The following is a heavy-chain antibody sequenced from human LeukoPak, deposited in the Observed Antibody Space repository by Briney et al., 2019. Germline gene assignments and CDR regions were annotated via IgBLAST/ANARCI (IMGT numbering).Heavy chain of an antibody. CDR2: INPNSGGT. CDR1: GYTFTGYY. J-gene: IGHJ4*02. Sequence: ASVKVSCKSSGYTFTGYYMHWVRQAPGQGLEWMGWINPNSGGTNYAQKFQGRVTMTRDTSISTAYMELRSLRSDDTAVYYCAREGGYSGYDSDYWGQGTLVTVSS. CDR3: AREGGYSGYDSDY. V-gene: IGHV1-2*02. D-gene: IGHD5-12*01.